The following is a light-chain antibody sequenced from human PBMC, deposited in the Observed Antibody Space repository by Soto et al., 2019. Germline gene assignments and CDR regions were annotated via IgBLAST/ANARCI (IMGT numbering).Light chain of an antibody. CDR3: SSYTSGFYV. Sequence: QSALTQPASVSWSPGQSITISCTGTSCDVGGYNYVSWYQQHPGKAPKLMIYDVSDRPSGVSNRFSGSKSGNTASLTISGLQAEDEADYYCSSYTSGFYVFGTGTKVTVL. J-gene: IGLJ1*01. CDR1: SCDVGGYNY. CDR2: DVS. V-gene: IGLV2-14*01.